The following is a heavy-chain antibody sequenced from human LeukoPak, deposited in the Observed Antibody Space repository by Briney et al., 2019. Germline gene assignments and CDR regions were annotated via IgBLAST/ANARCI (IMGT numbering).Heavy chain of an antibody. CDR2: ISSSSSYI. Sequence: GGSLRLSCAASGFTFSSYSMNWVRQAPGKGLEWVSSISSSSSYIYYADSVKGRFTISRDNAKNSLYLQMNSLRDEDTAVYYCAKEGGDYYDSSGSITPFDYWGQGTLVTVSS. V-gene: IGHV3-21*04. J-gene: IGHJ4*02. CDR1: GFTFSSYS. D-gene: IGHD3-22*01. CDR3: AKEGGDYYDSSGSITPFDY.